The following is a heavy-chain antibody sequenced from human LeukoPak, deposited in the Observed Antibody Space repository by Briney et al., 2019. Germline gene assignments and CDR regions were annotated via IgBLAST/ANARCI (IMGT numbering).Heavy chain of an antibody. D-gene: IGHD4-17*01. CDR3: ASVGVQDGDYD. V-gene: IGHV3-21*01. CDR2: ISSSSSYI. CDR1: GFTFSSYS. Sequence: TGGSLRLSCAASGFTFSSYSMNWVRQAPGKGLEWVSSISSSSSYIYYADSVKGRFTISRDNAKNSLYLQMNSVRAEDTAVYYCASVGVQDGDYDWGQGTLVTVSS. J-gene: IGHJ4*02.